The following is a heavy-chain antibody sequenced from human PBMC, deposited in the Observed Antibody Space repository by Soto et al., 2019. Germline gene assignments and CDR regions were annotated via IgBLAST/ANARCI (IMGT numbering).Heavy chain of an antibody. Sequence: SVKLSCKASAYTFTSYVITWVRQAPGQGLEWVGWISAYNGNSNYAQKYEGRVTMTTDTSTSTAYMELSSLRSDDTAVYYCARIADCSTTSCSFPSRLHVRGYYYYYGLDVWG. D-gene: IGHD2-2*01. V-gene: IGHV1-18*04. CDR2: ISAYNGNS. CDR1: AYTFTSYV. J-gene: IGHJ6*02. CDR3: ARIADCSTTSCSFPSRLHVRGYYYYYGLDV.